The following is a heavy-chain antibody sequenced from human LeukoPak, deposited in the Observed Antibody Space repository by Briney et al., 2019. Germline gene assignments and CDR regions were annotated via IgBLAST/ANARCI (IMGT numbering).Heavy chain of an antibody. V-gene: IGHV3-23*01. Sequence: VGSLRLSCSASGFTLSSYVMSWVRQAPGKGLEWVSTLTNSGGTTYYADSVKGRFTISRDNSKNALYLQMNSLRDEDTAIYYCANRGNYASDYWGQGTLVTVSS. CDR1: GFTLSSYV. CDR2: LTNSGGTT. J-gene: IGHJ4*02. D-gene: IGHD3-16*01. CDR3: ANRGNYASDY.